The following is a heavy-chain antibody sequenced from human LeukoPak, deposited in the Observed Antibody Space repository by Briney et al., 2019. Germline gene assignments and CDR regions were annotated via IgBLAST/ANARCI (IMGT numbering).Heavy chain of an antibody. Sequence: GASVKVSCKASGGTFSSYAISWVRQAPGQGLEWMGRIIPILGIANYAQKFQGRVTITADKSTSTAYMELSSLRSEDTAVYYCASGLSSGIYYLTPLDYWGQGTLVTVSS. CDR3: ASGLSSGIYYLTPLDY. D-gene: IGHD1-26*01. CDR2: IIPILGIA. V-gene: IGHV1-69*04. J-gene: IGHJ4*02. CDR1: GGTFSSYA.